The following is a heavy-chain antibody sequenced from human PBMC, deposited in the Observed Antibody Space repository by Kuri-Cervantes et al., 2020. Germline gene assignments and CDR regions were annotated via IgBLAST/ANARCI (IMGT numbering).Heavy chain of an antibody. CDR1: AGSVSTSSYY. V-gene: IGHV4-39*07. J-gene: IGHJ4*02. CDR3: ARVDYGLDY. CDR2: TFYRGTT. D-gene: IGHD4/OR15-4a*01. Sequence: GSLRLSCFVSAGSVSTSSYYWAWIRQPPGKGLEWIGSTFYRGTTFYNPSLKSRVAISVDTSKNQFSLKLISVTAADTAVYYCARVDYGLDYWGQGTLVTVSS.